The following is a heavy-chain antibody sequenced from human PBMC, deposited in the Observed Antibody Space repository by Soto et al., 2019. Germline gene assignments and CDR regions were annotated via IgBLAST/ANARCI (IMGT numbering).Heavy chain of an antibody. Sequence: LQLVESGGGVVQPGRSLRLSCAASGITFSNYAVHWVRQAPGKGLEWVAFISHDDTNNYYADSVKGRFTISRDSSKNTMFLQMNTLRTDDTAVYYCARPFGVQYPFYYCALEVWGQGTTVTVSS. CDR1: GITFSNYA. J-gene: IGHJ6*02. V-gene: IGHV3-30-3*01. CDR2: ISHDDTNN. CDR3: ARPFGVQYPFYYCALEV. D-gene: IGHD1-1*01.